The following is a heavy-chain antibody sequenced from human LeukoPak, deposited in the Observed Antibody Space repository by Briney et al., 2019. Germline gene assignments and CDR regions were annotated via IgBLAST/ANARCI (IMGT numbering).Heavy chain of an antibody. CDR2: IYYSGST. CDR3: ARDPTVTQGSFDI. J-gene: IGHJ3*02. D-gene: IGHD4-17*01. Sequence: PSQTLSLTCTVSGGSISSGGYYWSWIRQHPGKGLEWIGYIYYSGSTYYNPSLKSRVTISVDTSKNQFSLKLSSVTAADTAVYYCARDPTVTQGSFDIWGQGTMVTVSS. V-gene: IGHV4-31*03. CDR1: GGSISSGGYY.